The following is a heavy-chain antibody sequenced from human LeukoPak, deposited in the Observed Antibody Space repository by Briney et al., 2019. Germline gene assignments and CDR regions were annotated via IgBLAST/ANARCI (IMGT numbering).Heavy chain of an antibody. Sequence: SETLSLTCTVFGYSISSGYYWGWIRQPPGKGLEWIGSIYHSGSTYYNPSLKSRVTISVDTSKNQFSLKLSSVTAADTAVYYCATVYYDFWSGYYTSYYFDYWGQGTLVTVSS. CDR3: ATVYYDFWSGYYTSYYFDY. CDR1: GYSISSGYY. V-gene: IGHV4-38-2*02. CDR2: IYHSGST. D-gene: IGHD3-3*01. J-gene: IGHJ4*02.